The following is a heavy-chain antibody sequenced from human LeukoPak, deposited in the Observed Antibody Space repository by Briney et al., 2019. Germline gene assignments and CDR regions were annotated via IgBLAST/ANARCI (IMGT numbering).Heavy chain of an antibody. CDR1: GFTFSSYA. V-gene: IGHV3-23*01. D-gene: IGHD3/OR15-3a*01. CDR2: ISGSGGST. CDR3: AKEGPSISHRMIFGGEVDYFDY. J-gene: IGHJ4*02. Sequence: PGGSLRLSCAASGFTFSSYAMSWVRQAPGKGLEWVSAISGSGGSTYYADSVKGRFTISRDNSKNTLYLQMNSLRAEDTAVYYCAKEGPSISHRMIFGGEVDYFDYWGQGTLVTVSS.